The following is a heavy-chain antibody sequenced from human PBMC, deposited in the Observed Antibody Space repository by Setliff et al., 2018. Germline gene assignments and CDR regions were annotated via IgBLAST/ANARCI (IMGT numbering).Heavy chain of an antibody. J-gene: IGHJ6*02. V-gene: IGHV4-61*09. CDR3: ARDAAFGVAPKYYYGMDV. CDR1: GGSISSGSYY. D-gene: IGHD3-3*01. Sequence: PSETLSLTCTVSGGSISSGSYYWSWIRQPAGKGLEWIGHIYTGGSTNYNPSLKSRVTISVDTSKNQFSLKLSSVTAADTAVYYCARDAAFGVAPKYYYGMDVWGQGTTVTVSS. CDR2: IYTGGST.